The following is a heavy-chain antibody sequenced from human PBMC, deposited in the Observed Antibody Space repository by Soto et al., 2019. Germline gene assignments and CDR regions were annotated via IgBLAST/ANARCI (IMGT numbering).Heavy chain of an antibody. CDR1: GGSMSSYY. CDR3: AGGWGYSGNSYFDY. Sequence: QVQLQESGPGLVKPSETLSLTCTVSGGSMSSYYWSWIRQPPGKGLEWIGYIYYSGNTNYNPSLKSRVTISVDTSKNQFSLKLSSVTAADTAVYYCAGGWGYSGNSYFDYWGQGTLVTVSS. V-gene: IGHV4-59*01. CDR2: IYYSGNT. D-gene: IGHD1-7*01. J-gene: IGHJ4*02.